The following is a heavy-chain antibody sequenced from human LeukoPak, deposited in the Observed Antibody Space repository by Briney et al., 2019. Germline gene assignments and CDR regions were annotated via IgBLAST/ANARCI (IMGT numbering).Heavy chain of an antibody. CDR2: INHSGST. D-gene: IGHD6-13*01. CDR3: AREMGLIAAAGTYYYGMDV. J-gene: IGHJ6*02. Sequence: SETLSLTCAVYGGSFSGYYWSWIRQPPGKGLEWIGEINHSGSTNYNPSLKSRVTISVDTSKNQFSLKLSSVTAADTAVYYCAREMGLIAAAGTYYYGMDVWGQGTTVTVSS. V-gene: IGHV4-34*01. CDR1: GGSFSGYY.